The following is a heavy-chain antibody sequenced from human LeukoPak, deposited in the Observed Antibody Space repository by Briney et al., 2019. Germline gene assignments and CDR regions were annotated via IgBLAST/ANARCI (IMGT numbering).Heavy chain of an antibody. Sequence: PGGSLRLSCAASGFTLSSYSMNWVRQAPGKGLEWVSSISSSSSYIYYADSVKGRFTISRDNAKNSLYLRMNSLRAEDTAVYYCARDRYSSGCFDYWGQGTLVTVSS. CDR1: GFTLSSYS. CDR3: ARDRYSSGCFDY. D-gene: IGHD6-19*01. J-gene: IGHJ4*02. V-gene: IGHV3-21*01. CDR2: ISSSSSYI.